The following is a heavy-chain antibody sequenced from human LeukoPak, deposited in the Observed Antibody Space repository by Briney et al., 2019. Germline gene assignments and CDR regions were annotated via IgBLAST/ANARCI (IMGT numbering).Heavy chain of an antibody. J-gene: IGHJ4*02. CDR2: ISSSGGAT. CDR1: GFTFSTFA. V-gene: IGHV3-23*01. Sequence: GGSLRLSCAASGFTFSTFAMSWVRRAPGKGLEWVSSISSSGGATYYADSVKGRFSISRDNSANTLYLQINSLRAEDTAVFYCAKNYGSGTYYNYFDSWGQGTLVSVSS. D-gene: IGHD3-10*01. CDR3: AKNYGSGTYYNYFDS.